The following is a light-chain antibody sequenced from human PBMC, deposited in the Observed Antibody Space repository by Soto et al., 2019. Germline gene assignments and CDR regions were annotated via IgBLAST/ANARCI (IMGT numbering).Light chain of an antibody. CDR1: QSVLYSSNNKNY. J-gene: IGKJ4*01. CDR3: QQYYTTPPLT. CDR2: WAS. V-gene: IGKV4-1*01. Sequence: DIVMTQSPDSLAVSLGERATINCKSSQSVLYSSNNKNYLAWYQQKPGQPPKLLIYWASTRESGVPDRFSGSGSGTDFTLTISSLQDEDVEVYYCQQYYTTPPLTFGGGTKVEIK.